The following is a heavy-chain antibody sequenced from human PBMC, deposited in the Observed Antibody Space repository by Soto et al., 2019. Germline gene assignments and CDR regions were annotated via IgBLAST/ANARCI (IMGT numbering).Heavy chain of an antibody. Sequence: GESLKISCKGSGYTFNNYWIGWVRQMPGKGLEWMAIIYPGDSDTRYSPSFQGQVTISVDRSITTAYLQWSSLKASDTAMYYCARGSEPGGTYRQRFEYWGQGILVTVSS. J-gene: IGHJ4*02. CDR1: GYTFNNYW. CDR2: IYPGDSDT. CDR3: ARGSEPGGTYRQRFEY. D-gene: IGHD3-16*02. V-gene: IGHV5-51*01.